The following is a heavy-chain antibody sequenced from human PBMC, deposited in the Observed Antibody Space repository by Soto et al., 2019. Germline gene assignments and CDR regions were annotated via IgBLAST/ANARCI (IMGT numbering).Heavy chain of an antibody. CDR2: IDWDDDK. D-gene: IGHD2-15*01. Sequence: GSGPTLVNPTQTLTLTCTFSGFSLSTSGMCVSWIRQPPGKALEWLALIDWDDDKYYSTSLKTRLTISKDTSKNQVVLTMTNMDPVDTATYYCARYCSGGSCYSGLYYGMDVWGQGTTVTVSS. J-gene: IGHJ6*02. V-gene: IGHV2-70*01. CDR1: GFSLSTSGMC. CDR3: ARYCSGGSCYSGLYYGMDV.